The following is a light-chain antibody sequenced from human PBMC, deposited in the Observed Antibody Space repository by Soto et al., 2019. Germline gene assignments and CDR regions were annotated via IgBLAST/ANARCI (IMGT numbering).Light chain of an antibody. J-gene: IGLJ1*01. CDR3: CSYAGSGTYV. CDR2: EGT. V-gene: IGLV2-23*01. Sequence: QSALTQPASVSGSPGQSITISCTGTSSDIGSYNLVSWYQQNPGKAPKLIICEGTKRPSGVSNRFSGSKSGNTASLAISGLQAEDEADYYCCSYAGSGTYVFGRGTKVTVL. CDR1: SSDIGSYNL.